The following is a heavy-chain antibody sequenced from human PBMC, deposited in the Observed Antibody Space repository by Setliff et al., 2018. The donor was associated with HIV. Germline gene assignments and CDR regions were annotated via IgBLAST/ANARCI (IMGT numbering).Heavy chain of an antibody. J-gene: IGHJ5*02. CDR3: ARLNGSGSP. CDR1: GGSVNSYH. D-gene: IGHD3-10*01. CDR2: IYKSGTT. Sequence: PSETLSLTCSVSGGSVNSYHWSWIRQPPGKGLEWIGYIYKSGTTNFNPSLKSRVTISVDTSKNQFSLKLSSVTAADTAVYYCARLNGSGSPWGQGTLVTVSS. V-gene: IGHV4-59*08.